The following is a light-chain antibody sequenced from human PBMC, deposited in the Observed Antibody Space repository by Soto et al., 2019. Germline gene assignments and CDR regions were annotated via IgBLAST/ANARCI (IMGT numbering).Light chain of an antibody. CDR3: QQYGSSRWT. CDR1: QSVSSTY. V-gene: IGKV3-20*01. CDR2: GAS. J-gene: IGKJ1*01. Sequence: EIVLTQSPDTLSLFPGERATLSCRASQSVSSTYLAWYQQKPGQAPRLLIFGASSRATGISDRFSGSGSGTDFTLTISRLEPEDFAVYYCQQYGSSRWTFGQGTKVDIK.